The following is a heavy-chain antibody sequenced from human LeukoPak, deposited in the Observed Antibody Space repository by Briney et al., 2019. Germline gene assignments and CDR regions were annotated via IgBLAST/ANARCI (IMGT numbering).Heavy chain of an antibody. Sequence: PGGSLGLSCAASGFTFSSYAMSWVRQAPGKELEWVSAISGSGGSTYYADSVKGRFTISRDNSKNTLYLQMNSLRAEDTAVYYCAKDSYYDFWSGYSAPLNYYYYYGMDVWGQGTTVTVSS. V-gene: IGHV3-23*01. J-gene: IGHJ6*02. CDR3: AKDSYYDFWSGYSAPLNYYYYYGMDV. CDR1: GFTFSSYA. CDR2: ISGSGGST. D-gene: IGHD3-3*01.